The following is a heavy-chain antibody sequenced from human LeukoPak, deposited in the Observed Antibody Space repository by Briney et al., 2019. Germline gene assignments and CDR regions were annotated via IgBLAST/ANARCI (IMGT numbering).Heavy chain of an antibody. Sequence: SETLSLTCAVYGGSFSGYHWSWIRQPPGKGLEWIGDINHSGSTNYNPSLKSRVTISLDTSKNQFSLKLSSVTAADTAVYYCARGPYSSGWSNYFYGMGVWGQGTTVTVSS. J-gene: IGHJ6*02. CDR2: INHSGST. CDR3: ARGPYSSGWSNYFYGMGV. D-gene: IGHD6-19*01. CDR1: GGSFSGYH. V-gene: IGHV4-34*01.